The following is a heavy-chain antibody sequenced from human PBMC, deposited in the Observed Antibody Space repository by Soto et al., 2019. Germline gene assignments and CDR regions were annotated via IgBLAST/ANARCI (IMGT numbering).Heavy chain of an antibody. Sequence: GASVKVSCEASGGTFSSYAISWVRQAPGQGLEWMGGIIPIFGTANYAQKFQGRVTITADESTSTAYMELSSLRSEDTAVYYCASGSKSPMVRVEFTTILESSMDVWGQGTTVTVSS. J-gene: IGHJ6*02. CDR3: ASGSKSPMVRVEFTTILESSMDV. CDR1: GGTFSSYA. CDR2: IIPIFGTA. D-gene: IGHD3-10*01. V-gene: IGHV1-69*13.